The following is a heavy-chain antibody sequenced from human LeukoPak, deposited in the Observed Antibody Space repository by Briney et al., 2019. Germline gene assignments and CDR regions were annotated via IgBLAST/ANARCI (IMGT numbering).Heavy chain of an antibody. CDR3: AKAAYGDYVNWFDP. V-gene: IGHV3-33*06. CDR2: IWYDGSNK. Sequence: GRSLRLSCAASGFTFSSYGMHWVRQAPGKGLEWVAVIWYDGSNKYYADSVKGRFTISRDNSKNTLYLQMNSLRAEDTALYYCAKAAYGDYVNWFDPWGQGTLVTVSS. D-gene: IGHD4-17*01. CDR1: GFTFSSYG. J-gene: IGHJ5*02.